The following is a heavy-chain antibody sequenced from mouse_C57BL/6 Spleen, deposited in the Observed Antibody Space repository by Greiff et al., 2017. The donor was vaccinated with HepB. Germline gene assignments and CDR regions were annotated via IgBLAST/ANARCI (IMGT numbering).Heavy chain of an antibody. CDR1: GYTFTTYP. Sequence: QVQLKESGAELMKPGASVKMSCKASGYTFTTYPIEWMKQNHGKSLEWIGNFHPYNDDTKYNEKFKGKATLTVEKSSSTVYLELSRVTSDDSAVYYCARRGYPGAWFAYWGQGTLVTVSA. D-gene: IGHD3-1*01. V-gene: IGHV1-47*01. CDR2: FHPYNDDT. J-gene: IGHJ3*01. CDR3: ARRGYPGAWFAY.